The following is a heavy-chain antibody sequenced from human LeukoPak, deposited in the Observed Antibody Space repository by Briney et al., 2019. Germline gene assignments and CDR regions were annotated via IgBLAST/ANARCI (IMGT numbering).Heavy chain of an antibody. V-gene: IGHV3-11*01. D-gene: IGHD3-10*01. CDR3: AREGHTYGSDF. J-gene: IGHJ4*02. CDR1: GFTFSDYY. Sequence: PGRSLRLSCAASGFTFSDYYMSWVRQAPGKGLEWISYVSQSGNTIYYADSVKGRFTISRDNGKKSLYLQMNSLRAEDTGMYYCAREGHTYGSDFWGQGTLVTVSS. CDR2: VSQSGNTI.